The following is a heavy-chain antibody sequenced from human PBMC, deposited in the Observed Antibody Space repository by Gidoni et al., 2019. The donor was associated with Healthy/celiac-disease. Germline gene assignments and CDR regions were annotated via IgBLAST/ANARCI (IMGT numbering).Heavy chain of an antibody. J-gene: IGHJ5*02. CDR3: ARGLGNSNYNYRVVGWFDP. Sequence: QVQLQQWGAGLLKPSETLSLTCAVYGGSFSGYYWSWLRQPPGKGLEWIGEINHSGSTNYNPSLKSRVTISVDTSKNQFSLKLSSVTAADTAVYYCARGLGNSNYNYRVVGWFDPWGQGTLVTVSS. D-gene: IGHD4-4*01. CDR1: GGSFSGYY. V-gene: IGHV4-34*01. CDR2: INHSGST.